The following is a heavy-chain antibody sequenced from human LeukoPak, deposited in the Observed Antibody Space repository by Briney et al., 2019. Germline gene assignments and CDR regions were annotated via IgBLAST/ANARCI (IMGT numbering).Heavy chain of an antibody. V-gene: IGHV4-34*01. CDR2: INHSGST. D-gene: IGHD6-19*01. CDR3: ARGTPHSGWYGVVDY. CDR1: GGSFSDYY. Sequence: PSETLSLTCAVYGGSFSDYYWSWIRQPPGKGLEWIGEINHSGSTNYNPSLKSRVTISIDTSKNQFSLMLSSVTAADTAVYYCARGTPHSGWYGVVDYWGQGTLVTVSS. J-gene: IGHJ4*02.